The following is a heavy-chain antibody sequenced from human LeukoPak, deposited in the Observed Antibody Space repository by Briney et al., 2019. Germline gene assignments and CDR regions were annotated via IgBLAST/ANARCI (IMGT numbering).Heavy chain of an antibody. CDR3: ARTLSNTWDPAWFDP. Sequence: PSETLSLTCTVSGGSISSSSYYWGWIRQPPGKGLEWIGSIYYSGSTYYNPSLKSRVTISVDTSKNQFSLKLSSVTAADTAVYYCARTLSNTWDPAWFDPWGQGTLVTVSS. CDR1: GGSISSSSYY. D-gene: IGHD1-26*01. J-gene: IGHJ5*02. V-gene: IGHV4-39*07. CDR2: IYYSGST.